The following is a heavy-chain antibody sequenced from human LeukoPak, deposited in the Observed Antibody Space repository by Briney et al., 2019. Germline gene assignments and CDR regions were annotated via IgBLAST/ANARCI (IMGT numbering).Heavy chain of an antibody. CDR1: GFTVSSNY. D-gene: IGHD3-10*02. CDR3: AELGITMIGGV. V-gene: IGHV3-53*01. CDR2: IYSGGST. J-gene: IGHJ6*04. Sequence: GGSLRLSCAASGFTVSSNYMSWVRQAPGKGLEWVSVIYSGGSTYYADSVKGRFTISRDNSKKTLYLQLDSLRVEDTVIYYCAELGITMIGGVWGKGTTVTISS.